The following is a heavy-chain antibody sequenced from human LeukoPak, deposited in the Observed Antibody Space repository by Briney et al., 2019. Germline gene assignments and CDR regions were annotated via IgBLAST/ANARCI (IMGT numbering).Heavy chain of an antibody. CDR1: GGSISSSSYY. V-gene: IGHV4-39*01. Sequence: SETLSLTCIVSGGSISSSSYYWGRIRQPPGEGLEWIGSISYSGSTYYKPSLQSRVITSVDTSKNQFSLKVRSVTAADTAIYYCARHVLTGTNWFDPWGQGTLVTVSS. CDR3: ARHVLTGTNWFDP. J-gene: IGHJ5*02. CDR2: ISYSGST. D-gene: IGHD7-27*01.